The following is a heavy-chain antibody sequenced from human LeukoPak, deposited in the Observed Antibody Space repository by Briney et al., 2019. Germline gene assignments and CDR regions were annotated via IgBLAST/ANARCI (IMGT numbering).Heavy chain of an antibody. V-gene: IGHV4-61*02. Sequence: KASETLSLTCTVSGGSISSGSYYWSWIRQPAGKGLEWIGRIYTSRSTNYNPSLKSRVTISVDTSKNQFSLKLSSVTAADTAVYYCARAEAAAGIYYFDYWGQGTLVTVSS. CDR1: GGSISSGSYY. CDR2: IYTSRST. D-gene: IGHD6-13*01. CDR3: ARAEAAAGIYYFDY. J-gene: IGHJ4*02.